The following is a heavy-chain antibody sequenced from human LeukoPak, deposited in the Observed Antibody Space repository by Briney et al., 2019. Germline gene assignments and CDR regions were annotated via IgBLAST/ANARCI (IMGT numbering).Heavy chain of an antibody. Sequence: KPSETLSLTCTVSGGSISSFYWSWIRQPPGKGLEWIGCIYDRGPAYYNPSLKSRFTISVDRPKNQFFLNVTSLTAADTAVYYCARSRQASGLFNSWGQGTLVVVSS. CDR3: ARSRQASGLFNS. CDR2: IYDRGPA. CDR1: GGSISSFY. J-gene: IGHJ5*01. V-gene: IGHV4-59*12. D-gene: IGHD3-10*01.